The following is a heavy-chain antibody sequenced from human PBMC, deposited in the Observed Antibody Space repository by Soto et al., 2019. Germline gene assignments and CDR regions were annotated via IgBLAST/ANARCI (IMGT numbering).Heavy chain of an antibody. CDR1: GFTFSSYA. CDR2: ISSSGGST. V-gene: IGHV3-23*01. Sequence: EVQLLESGGGLVQPGGSLRLSCAASGFTFSSYAMSWVRQAPGKGLEWVSTISSSGGSTYYADSVKGRFTTSRGNSKNTLYLQMNSLRAEDTAVYYCAKDGLGAYSYGSYYFDYWGQGTLVSVSS. J-gene: IGHJ4*02. D-gene: IGHD5-18*01. CDR3: AKDGLGAYSYGSYYFDY.